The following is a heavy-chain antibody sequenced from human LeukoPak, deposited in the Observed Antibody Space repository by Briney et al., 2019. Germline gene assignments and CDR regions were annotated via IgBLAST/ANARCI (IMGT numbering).Heavy chain of an antibody. CDR1: GYTFTGYY. J-gene: IGHJ4*02. CDR3: ARDGAGFYYDSSGYYPLDY. CDR2: INPNSGGT. Sequence: GASVKVSCKASGYTFTGYYMHWVRQAPGQGLEWMGWINPNSGGTNYAQKFQGRVTMTRDTSISTAYMELSRLRSDDTAVYYCARDGAGFYYDSSGYYPLDYWGQGTLVTVSS. D-gene: IGHD3-22*01. V-gene: IGHV1-2*02.